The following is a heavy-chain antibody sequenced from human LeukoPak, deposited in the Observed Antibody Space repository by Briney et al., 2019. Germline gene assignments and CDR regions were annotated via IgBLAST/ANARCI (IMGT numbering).Heavy chain of an antibody. CDR2: ISYDGSNK. V-gene: IGHV3-30*18. CDR3: AKWDSWIDY. D-gene: IGHD1-26*01. Sequence: GRPLRLSCAASGFTFSSYGMHWVRQAPGKGLEWVAVISYDGSNKYYADSVKGRFTISRDNSKNTLYLQMNSLRAEDTAVYYCAKWDSWIDYWGQGTLVTVSS. CDR1: GFTFSSYG. J-gene: IGHJ4*02.